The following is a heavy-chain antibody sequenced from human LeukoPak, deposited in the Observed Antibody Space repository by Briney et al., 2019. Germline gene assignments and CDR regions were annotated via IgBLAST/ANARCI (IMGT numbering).Heavy chain of an antibody. CDR2: INPNSGGT. D-gene: IGHD5-18*01. V-gene: IGHV1-2*02. CDR1: GYTFTSYD. CDR3: ARVFGDEADTAMVTGY. Sequence: ASVKVSCKASGYTFTSYDINWVRQATGQGREWMGWINPNSGGTNYAQKFQGRVTMTRDTSISTAYMELSRLRSDDTAVYYCARVFGDEADTAMVTGYWGQGTLVTVSS. J-gene: IGHJ4*02.